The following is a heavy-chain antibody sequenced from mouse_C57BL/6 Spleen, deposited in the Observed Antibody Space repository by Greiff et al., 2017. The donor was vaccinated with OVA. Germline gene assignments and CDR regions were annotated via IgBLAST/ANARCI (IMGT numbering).Heavy chain of an antibody. V-gene: IGHV1-82*01. CDR2: IYPGDGDT. D-gene: IGHD6-1*01. CDR3: ASSLFAY. Sequence: VQLQQSGPELVKPGASVKISCKASGYAFSSSWMNWVKQRPGTGLEWIGRIYPGDGDTNYNGKFKGKATLTADKSSSTAYMQLSSLTSEDSAVYFCASSLFAYWGQGTLVTVSA. J-gene: IGHJ3*01. CDR1: GYAFSSSW.